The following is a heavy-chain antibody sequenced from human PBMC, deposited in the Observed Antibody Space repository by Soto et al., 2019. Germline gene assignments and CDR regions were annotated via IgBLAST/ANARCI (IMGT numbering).Heavy chain of an antibody. Sequence: SETLSLTCAVYGGSFSGYYWSWIRQPPGKGLEWIGEINHSGSTNYNPSLKSRVTISVDTSKNQFSLKLSSVTAADTAVYYCARKGAGYYYYYMDVWGKGTTVTVS. CDR3: ARKGAGYYYYYMDV. CDR2: INHSGST. J-gene: IGHJ6*03. V-gene: IGHV4-34*01. CDR1: GGSFSGYY.